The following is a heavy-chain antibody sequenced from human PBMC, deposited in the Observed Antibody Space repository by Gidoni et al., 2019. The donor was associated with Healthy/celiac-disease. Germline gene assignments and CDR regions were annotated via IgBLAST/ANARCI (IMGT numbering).Heavy chain of an antibody. CDR1: GGSISSYS. D-gene: IGHD5-18*01. CDR2: IYYSGST. CDR3: ARLTVDTANYYYYYYMDV. Sequence: QVQLQESGPGLVKPSETLSLTCTVSGGSISSYSWSWIRQPPGKGLEWIGYIYYSGSTNYNPSLKSRVTISVDTSKNQFSLKLSSVTAADTAVYYCARLTVDTANYYYYYYMDVWGKGTTVTVSS. J-gene: IGHJ6*03. V-gene: IGHV4-59*01.